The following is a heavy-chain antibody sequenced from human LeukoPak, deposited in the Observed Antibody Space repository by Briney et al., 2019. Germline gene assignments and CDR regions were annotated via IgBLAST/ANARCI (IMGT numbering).Heavy chain of an antibody. CDR1: GFTFSSYA. J-gene: IGHJ6*02. D-gene: IGHD3-22*01. Sequence: GRSLRLSCAASGFTFSSYAMHWVRQAPGKGLEWVAVISYDGSNKYYADSVKGRFTISRDNSKNTLYLQMNSLRAEDTAVYYCARVGNSYDQAYYYYGMDVWGQGTTVTVSS. CDR2: ISYDGSNK. V-gene: IGHV3-30-3*01. CDR3: ARVGNSYDQAYYYYGMDV.